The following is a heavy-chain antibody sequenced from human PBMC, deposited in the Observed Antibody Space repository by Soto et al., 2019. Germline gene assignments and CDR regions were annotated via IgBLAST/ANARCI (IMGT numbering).Heavy chain of an antibody. CDR1: GGSFSGYY. J-gene: IGHJ6*02. CDR2: IYYSGST. CDR3: ARDTTMVTLNYGMDV. D-gene: IGHD5-18*01. V-gene: IGHV4-30-4*08. Sequence: SETLSLTCAVYGGSFSGYYWTWIRQPPGKGLEWIGYIYYSGSTYYNPSLKSRVTISVDTSKNQFSLKLSSVTAADTAVYYCARDTTMVTLNYGMDVWGQGTTVTVSS.